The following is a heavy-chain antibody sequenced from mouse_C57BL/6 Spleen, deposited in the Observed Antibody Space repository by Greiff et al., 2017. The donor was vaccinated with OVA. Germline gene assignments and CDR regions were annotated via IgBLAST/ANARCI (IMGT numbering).Heavy chain of an antibody. CDR3: ARGDYYGSSYGGFAY. V-gene: IGHV1-69*01. CDR1: GYTFTSYW. CDR2: IDPSDSYT. Sequence: QVQLKQPGAELVMPGASVKLSCKASGYTFTSYWMHWVKQRPGQGLEWIGEIDPSDSYTNYNQKFKGKSTLTVDKSSSTAYMQLSSLTSEDSAVYYCARGDYYGSSYGGFAYWGQGTLVTVSA. D-gene: IGHD1-1*01. J-gene: IGHJ3*01.